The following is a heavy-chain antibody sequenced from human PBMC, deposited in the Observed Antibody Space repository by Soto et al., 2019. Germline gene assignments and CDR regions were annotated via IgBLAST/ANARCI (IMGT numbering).Heavy chain of an antibody. J-gene: IGHJ3*02. V-gene: IGHV4-34*01. CDR2: MSHSGGT. D-gene: IGHD1-1*01. CDR1: GGFVSSGNYY. CDR3: ARVERGTATTVVDAFDI. Sequence: QEQLQQWGAGLLKPSETLSLTCAVYGGFVSSGNYYWSWIRQPPGKGLEWIGEMSHSGGTHFNPSLTSRVTISVDTSKNQFSLKMSSVTAADTALYYCARVERGTATTVVDAFDIWGPVTMVTVSS.